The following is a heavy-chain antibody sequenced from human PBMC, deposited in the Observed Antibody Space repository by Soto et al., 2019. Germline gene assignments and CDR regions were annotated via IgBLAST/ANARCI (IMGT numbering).Heavy chain of an antibody. D-gene: IGHD1-26*01. CDR2: IYYSGST. CDR3: ATQEVGGSYVYTFDP. J-gene: IGHJ5*02. CDR1: GGSSTSSSYY. V-gene: IGHV4-39*01. Sequence: SETLSLTCAVSGGSSTSSSYYWGWIRQPPGKGLEWIGSIYYSGSTYYNPSLKSRVTISVDTSKNQFSLKLSSVTAADTAVYYCATQEVGGSYVYTFDPWGQGTLVTVSS.